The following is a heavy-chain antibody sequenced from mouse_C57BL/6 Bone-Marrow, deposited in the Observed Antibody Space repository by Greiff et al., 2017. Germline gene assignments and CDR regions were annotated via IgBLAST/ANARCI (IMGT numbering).Heavy chain of an antibody. V-gene: IGHV1-59*01. CDR1: GYTFTSYW. CDR2: IDPSDSYT. CDR3: AREELGLLLYWYFDV. J-gene: IGHJ1*03. Sequence: QVQLQQPGAELVRPGTSVKLSCKASGYTFTSYWMHWVKRRPGQGLEWIGVIDPSDSYTNYNQKFKGKATLTVDTSSSTAYMQLSSLTSEDSAVYYCAREELGLLLYWYFDVWGTGTTVTVSS. D-gene: IGHD1-1*01.